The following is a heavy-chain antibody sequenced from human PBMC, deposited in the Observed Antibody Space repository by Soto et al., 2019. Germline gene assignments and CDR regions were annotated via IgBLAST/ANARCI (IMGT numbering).Heavy chain of an antibody. CDR2: ISSSSSTI. CDR3: ARDLHCSGGSCYDAESAPPAIM. CDR1: GFTFSSYS. Sequence: EVQLVESGGGLVQPGGSLRLSCAASGFTFSSYSMNWVRQAPGKGLEWVSYISSSSSTIYYADSVKGRFTISRDNAKNSLYLQMNSLRDEDTAVYYCARDLHCSGGSCYDAESAPPAIMRGQGTLVTVSS. D-gene: IGHD2-15*01. J-gene: IGHJ4*02. V-gene: IGHV3-48*02.